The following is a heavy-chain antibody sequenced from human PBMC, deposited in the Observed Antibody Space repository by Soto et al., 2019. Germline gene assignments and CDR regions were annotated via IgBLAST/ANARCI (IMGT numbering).Heavy chain of an antibody. CDR2: IIPIFGTA. Sequence: ASVKVCCEASGGTFSCCTSSWVRQAPGQGLEWMGRIIPIFGTANYAQKFQGRVTITADESTSTAYMELSSLRSEDPAVYYCSTTMVRGVLITSKRSYFDYSAQGPLVTVSS. J-gene: IGHJ4*02. D-gene: IGHD3-10*01. CDR3: STTMVRGVLITSKRSYFDY. V-gene: IGHV1-69*13. CDR1: GGTFSCCT.